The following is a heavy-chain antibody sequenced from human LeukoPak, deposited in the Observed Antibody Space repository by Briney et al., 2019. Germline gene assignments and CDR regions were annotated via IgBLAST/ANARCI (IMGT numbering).Heavy chain of an antibody. J-gene: IGHJ3*02. CDR3: ARSGETATITDDDAFDI. Sequence: SETLSLTCTVSGGSISSYYWSWIRQPPGKGLEWIGYIYTSGSTNYNPSLKSRVTISVDTSKNQFSLKLSSVTAADTAVYYCARSGETATITDDDAFDIWGQGTMVTVSS. V-gene: IGHV4-4*09. CDR2: IYTSGST. CDR1: GGSISSYY. D-gene: IGHD5-24*01.